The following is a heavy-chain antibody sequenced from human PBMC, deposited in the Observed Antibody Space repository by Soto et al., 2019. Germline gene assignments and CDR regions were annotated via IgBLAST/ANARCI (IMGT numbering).Heavy chain of an antibody. V-gene: IGHV4-59*01. D-gene: IGHD2-15*01. CDR2: IYYSGST. Sequence: SETLSLTCTVSGGSISSYYWSWIRQPPGKGLEWIGYIYYSGSTNYNPSLKSRVTISVDTSKNQFSLKLSSVTAADTAVYYCARGGSGYCSGGSCYSWLDYWGQGTLVTVSS. J-gene: IGHJ4*02. CDR1: GGSISSYY. CDR3: ARGGSGYCSGGSCYSWLDY.